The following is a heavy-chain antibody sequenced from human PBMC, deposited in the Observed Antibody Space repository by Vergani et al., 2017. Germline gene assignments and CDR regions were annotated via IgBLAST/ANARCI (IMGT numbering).Heavy chain of an antibody. CDR1: GFTLSDHV. V-gene: IGHV3-72*01. CDR3: ATLPLQTRKEVTS. CDR2: SRNKARSYTT. D-gene: IGHD4-23*01. Sequence: EVQLVESGGGLVQPGGSLRLSCAASGFTLSDHVMDWVRQGPGKGLEWVGRSRNKARSYTTEYSASVKGRFTISRDDSRNSLYLQMNSLKTEDTAVYYCATLPLQTRKEVTSWCQGTLVTVSS. J-gene: IGHJ5*02.